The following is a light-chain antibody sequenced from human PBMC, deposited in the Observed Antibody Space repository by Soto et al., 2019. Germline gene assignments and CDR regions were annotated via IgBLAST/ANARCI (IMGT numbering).Light chain of an antibody. CDR3: QTWGSGIVV. V-gene: IGLV4-69*01. J-gene: IGLJ2*01. CDR2: LNSDGSH. CDR1: SGHINYA. Sequence: QPVLTQSPSASASLGASVTLTCTLSSGHINYAIAWHQQQSEKGPRYLLKLNSDGSHSQGDGIPDRFSGSSSGAERYLTISSLQSEDEADYYCQTWGSGIVVFGGGTKVTVL.